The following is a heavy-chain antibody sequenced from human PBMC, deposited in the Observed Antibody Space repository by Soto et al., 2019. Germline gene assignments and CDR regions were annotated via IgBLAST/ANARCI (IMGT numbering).Heavy chain of an antibody. CDR1: GGSISSGGYY. Sequence: PSETLSLTCTVSGGSISSGGYYWSWIRQHPGKGLEWIGYIYYSGSTYYNPSLKSRVTISVDTSKNQFSLKLSSVTAADTAVYYCARDDGARSSGYPQFDYWGQGTLVTVSS. CDR2: IYYSGST. CDR3: ARDDGARSSGYPQFDY. D-gene: IGHD3-22*01. J-gene: IGHJ4*02. V-gene: IGHV4-31*03.